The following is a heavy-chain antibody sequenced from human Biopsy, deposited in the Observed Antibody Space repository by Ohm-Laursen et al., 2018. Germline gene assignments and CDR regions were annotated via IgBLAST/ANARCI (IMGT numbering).Heavy chain of an antibody. CDR3: ARDGIVGARFNAFDI. CDR2: ISSSGSTI. D-gene: IGHD1-26*01. V-gene: IGHV3-48*03. J-gene: IGHJ3*02. Sequence: SLRLSCAASGFTFSSYEMNWVRQAPGKGLEWVSYISSSGSTIYYADSVKGRFTIPRDNAKNSLYLQMNSLRAEDTAVYYCARDGIVGARFNAFDIWGQGTMVTVSS. CDR1: GFTFSSYE.